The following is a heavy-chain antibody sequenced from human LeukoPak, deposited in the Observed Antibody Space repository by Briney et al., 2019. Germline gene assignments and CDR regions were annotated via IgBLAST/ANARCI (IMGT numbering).Heavy chain of an antibody. D-gene: IGHD2-21*01. CDR3: ARGAIQYFDL. CDR2: IRSDGSNE. V-gene: IGHV3-30*02. CDR1: GFTSSSYG. Sequence: GGSLRLSCAASGFTSSSYGMHWVRQAPGKGLEWVAFIRSDGSNEYYTDSVKGRFTISRDNSKNTLYLQLNSLRPEDTAVYYCARGAIQYFDLWGRGTLVTVSS. J-gene: IGHJ2*01.